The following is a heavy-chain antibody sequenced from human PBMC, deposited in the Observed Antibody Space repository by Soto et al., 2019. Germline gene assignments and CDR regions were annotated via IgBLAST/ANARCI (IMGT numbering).Heavy chain of an antibody. D-gene: IGHD6-13*01. CDR3: AHKPVLDYISSWFSYSPDVQCSGMDV. CDR2: IYWNDDK. J-gene: IGHJ6*02. Sequence: SGPTLVNPTQTLTLTCTFSGFSLITSGEGVGWIRQPPGKALEWLALIYWNDDKRYSPSLKSRLTITKDTSKNQVVLTMTNMDPVDTATYCCAHKPVLDYISSWFSYSPDVQCSGMDVWAQDTSVTVSS. CDR1: GFSLITSGEG. V-gene: IGHV2-5*01.